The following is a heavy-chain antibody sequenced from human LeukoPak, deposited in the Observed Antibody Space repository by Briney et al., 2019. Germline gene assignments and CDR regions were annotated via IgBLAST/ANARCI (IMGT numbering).Heavy chain of an antibody. Sequence: PGGSLRLSCAASGFTFSSYGMHWVRQAPGKGLEWVAFIRYDGSNKYYADSVKGRFTISRDNSKNTLYLQMNSLRAEDTAVYYCAKGLRTYYDFWSGSGPLDYWGQGTLVTVSS. V-gene: IGHV3-30*02. CDR3: AKGLRTYYDFWSGSGPLDY. CDR2: IRYDGSNK. CDR1: GFTFSSYG. D-gene: IGHD3-3*01. J-gene: IGHJ4*02.